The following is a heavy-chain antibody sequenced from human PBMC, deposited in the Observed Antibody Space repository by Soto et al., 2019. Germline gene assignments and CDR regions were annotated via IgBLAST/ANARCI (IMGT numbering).Heavy chain of an antibody. V-gene: IGHV4-4*07. CDR2: IYMRVSP. Sequence: SETLSLTCTVSGASITSFPWAWVRQPAGQGLEWIGRIYMRVSPDYNPSLESRVTMSLDMSRNQVSLTLTSMTAADTGIYFCAREPYASGSYFFFDPWGQGIQVTLSS. CDR3: AREPYASGSYFFFDP. CDR1: GASITSFP. J-gene: IGHJ5*02. D-gene: IGHD3-10*01.